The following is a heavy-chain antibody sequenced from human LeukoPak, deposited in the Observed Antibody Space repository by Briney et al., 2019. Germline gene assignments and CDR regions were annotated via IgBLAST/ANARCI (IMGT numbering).Heavy chain of an antibody. J-gene: IGHJ4*02. CDR3: AQGYSSGDPSFYY. CDR2: ISGSGGNT. CDR1: GFTFSNYA. Sequence: GGSLRLSCAASGFTFSNYAMSWVRQAPGKGLEWVSSISGSGGNTFYADSVKGRFTISRDNSKNTLYLQMSSLRAEDTALFYCAQGYSSGDPSFYYWGQGTLVTVSS. D-gene: IGHD6-19*01. V-gene: IGHV3-23*01.